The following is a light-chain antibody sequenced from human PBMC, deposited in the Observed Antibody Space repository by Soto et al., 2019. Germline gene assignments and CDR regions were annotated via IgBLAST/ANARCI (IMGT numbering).Light chain of an antibody. Sequence: EIVLTQSPGTLSLSPGEGATLSCRASQSVSSTYLAWYQQKPGQAPRLLMYGTSSRATGIPDRFSGSGSGTDFTLTISTLEPEDFAVYYCQHYGSSVFTFGPGTKVDV. CDR3: QHYGSSVFT. V-gene: IGKV3-20*01. CDR2: GTS. J-gene: IGKJ3*01. CDR1: QSVSSTY.